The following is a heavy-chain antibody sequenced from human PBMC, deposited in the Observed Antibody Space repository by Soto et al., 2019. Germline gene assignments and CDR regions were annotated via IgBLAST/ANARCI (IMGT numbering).Heavy chain of an antibody. Sequence: QITLKESGPTLVKPTQTLTLTCTFSGFSLSTSGVGVGWIRQPPGKALEWLALIYWDDDKRYSSSLNSRLTIPKDTSKNQVVLTITNMDPVDTATYSCAHSRPPRLLDYWGQGTLVTVSS. D-gene: IGHD6-6*01. CDR3: AHSRPPRLLDY. V-gene: IGHV2-5*02. CDR2: IYWDDDK. J-gene: IGHJ4*02. CDR1: GFSLSTSGVG.